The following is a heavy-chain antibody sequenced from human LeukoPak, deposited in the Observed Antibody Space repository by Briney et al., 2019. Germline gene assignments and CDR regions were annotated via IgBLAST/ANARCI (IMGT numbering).Heavy chain of an antibody. CDR2: INCNSGAT. V-gene: IGHV1-2*02. CDR3: ARKPLDYYETLDAFDL. Sequence: GASVKVSCKAAGYTFSGYYLHWVRQVPGQGLERMGWINCNSGATNLAQKFQGRVTMTKDRPIRTAYMELKSLRSDDTAIYYCARKPLDYYETLDAFDLWGQGTMVIVSS. D-gene: IGHD3-22*01. J-gene: IGHJ3*01. CDR1: GYTFSGYY.